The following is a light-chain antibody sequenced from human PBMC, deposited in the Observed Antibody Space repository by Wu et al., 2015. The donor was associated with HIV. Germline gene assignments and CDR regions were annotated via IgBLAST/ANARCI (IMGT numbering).Light chain of an antibody. CDR1: QTISSY. CDR3: QQSDSAPYT. Sequence: DIQMTQSPSSLSASVGDRVTITCRASQTISSYLNWYQQKPGKAPKLLIYAASTLHGGVPSRFSGSGSGTHFTLTITSLQPEDFATYYCQQSDSAPYTFGGGTKVEIK. V-gene: IGKV1-39*01. CDR2: AAS. J-gene: IGKJ4*01.